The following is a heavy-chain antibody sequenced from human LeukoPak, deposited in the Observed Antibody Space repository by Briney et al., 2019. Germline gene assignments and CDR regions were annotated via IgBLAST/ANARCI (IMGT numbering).Heavy chain of an antibody. D-gene: IGHD3-16*01. Sequence: PSETLSLTCTVSGGSISGYYWSWIRQPPGKGLEWIGYIYSSGSASYNPSLTSRVTILVDTSKNQFSLTLTSVTAADTAAYYCARLHASRAEEFDPWGQGTLVTVSS. CDR3: ARLHASRAEEFDP. CDR1: GGSISGYY. V-gene: IGHV4-59*03. J-gene: IGHJ5*02. CDR2: IYSSGSA.